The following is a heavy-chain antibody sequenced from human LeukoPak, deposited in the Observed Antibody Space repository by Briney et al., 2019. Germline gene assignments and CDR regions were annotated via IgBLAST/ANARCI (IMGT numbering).Heavy chain of an antibody. CDR2: ISPYNGNT. V-gene: IGHV1-18*01. J-gene: IGHJ4*02. CDR3: ARDLEQHSDY. CDR1: GYTFTNYG. Sequence: ASVKVSCKASGYTFTNYGISWVRQAPGQGLEWMGWISPYNGNTNYAQNLQGRVTMTTDTSTTTAYMEVRSLRSDDTAVYYCARDLEQHSDYWGRGTLVTVSS. D-gene: IGHD1/OR15-1a*01.